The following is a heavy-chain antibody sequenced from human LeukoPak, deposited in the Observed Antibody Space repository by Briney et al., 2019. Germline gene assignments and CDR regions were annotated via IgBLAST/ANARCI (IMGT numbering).Heavy chain of an antibody. D-gene: IGHD1-1*01. CDR1: GGSISSGSYY. J-gene: IGHJ4*02. CDR2: IHFSGNT. Sequence: PSETLSLTCTVSGGSISSGSYYWSWIRQPAGKGLEWIGYIHFSGNTNYNASIKSRVTISKDTSKNQFSLKLSSVTAADTAVYYCARDWNRYAYWGQGTLVTVSS. V-gene: IGHV4-61*10. CDR3: ARDWNRYAY.